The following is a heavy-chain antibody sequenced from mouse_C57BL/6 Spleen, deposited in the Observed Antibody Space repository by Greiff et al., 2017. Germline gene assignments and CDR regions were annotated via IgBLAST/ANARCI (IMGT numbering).Heavy chain of an antibody. CDR2: IDPSDSET. Sequence: QVQLQQPGAELVRPGSSVKLSCKASGYTFTSYWMHWVKQRPIQGLEWIGNIDPSDSETHYNQKFKDKATLTVDKSSSTAYMQLSSLTSEDSAVYDCASGYYGSSVDDWGQGTTLTVSS. CDR1: GYTFTSYW. J-gene: IGHJ2*01. V-gene: IGHV1-52*01. CDR3: ASGYYGSSVDD. D-gene: IGHD1-1*01.